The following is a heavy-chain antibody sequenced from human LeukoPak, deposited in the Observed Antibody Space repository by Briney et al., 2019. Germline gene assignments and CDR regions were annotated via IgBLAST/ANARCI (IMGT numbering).Heavy chain of an antibody. Sequence: SETLSLTCTVSGGSISSGGYYWSWIRQHPGKGLEWLGYIYYSGSTYYNPSLKSRVTISVDTSKNQFSLKLSSVTAADTAVYYCARVVFYGDYYYYGMDVWGQGTTVTVSS. J-gene: IGHJ6*02. CDR1: GGSISSGGYY. CDR2: IYYSGST. D-gene: IGHD4-17*01. V-gene: IGHV4-31*03. CDR3: ARVVFYGDYYYYGMDV.